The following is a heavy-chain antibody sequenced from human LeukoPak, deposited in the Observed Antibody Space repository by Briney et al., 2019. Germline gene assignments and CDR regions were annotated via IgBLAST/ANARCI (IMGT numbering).Heavy chain of an antibody. CDR2: ISSSGSTI. J-gene: IGHJ3*02. Sequence: PGGSLRLSCVASGFTFSDYYMSWIRQAPGKGLEWVSYISSSGSTIYYADSVKGRFTISRDNAKNSLYLQMNSLRAEDTAVYYCARVGLSPIDAFDIWGQGTMVTVSS. CDR1: GFTFSDYY. D-gene: IGHD2-2*01. CDR3: ARVGLSPIDAFDI. V-gene: IGHV3-11*01.